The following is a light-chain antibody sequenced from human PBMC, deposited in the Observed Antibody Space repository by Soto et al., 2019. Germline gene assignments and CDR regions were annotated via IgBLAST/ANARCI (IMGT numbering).Light chain of an antibody. CDR3: QPYNNWPLT. CDR2: DTS. CDR1: QGIGDT. J-gene: IGKJ4*01. Sequence: EVVMSQCPATLYVSPREGATLSCRASQGIGDTLAWYQQKPGQTPRLLIYDTSTRATGVPTRFSGSRSGAEFTLTINSLQSEDFAVYYCQPYNNWPLTFGGGTKVDIK. V-gene: IGKV3-15*01.